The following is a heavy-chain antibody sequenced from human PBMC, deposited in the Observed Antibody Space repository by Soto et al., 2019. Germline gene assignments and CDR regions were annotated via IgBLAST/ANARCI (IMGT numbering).Heavy chain of an antibody. Sequence: CSRISKKQRKGLEWIGEINHSGSTNYNPSLKSRVTISVDTSKNQFSLKLSSLTAADTAVYYCARGKIAAPGHPTNGFDLRAQ. V-gene: IGHV4-34*01. J-gene: IGHJ5*02. D-gene: IGHD6-13*01. CDR2: INHSGST. CDR3: ARGKIAAPGHPTNGFDL.